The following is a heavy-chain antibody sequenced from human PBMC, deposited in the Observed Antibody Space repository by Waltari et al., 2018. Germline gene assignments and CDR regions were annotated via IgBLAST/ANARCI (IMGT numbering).Heavy chain of an antibody. D-gene: IGHD6-6*01. J-gene: IGHJ6*02. CDR1: GYSFTSYW. Sequence: EVQLVQSGAEVKKPGESLKISCKGSGYSFTSYWIGWVRQMPGKGLEWMGIIYPGDSDTRYSPSFQGQVTISADKSISTAYLQWSSLKASDTAMYYCARSQQLGGIGAPPYYYYGMDVWGQGTTVTVSS. CDR2: IYPGDSDT. V-gene: IGHV5-51*03. CDR3: ARSQQLGGIGAPPYYYYGMDV.